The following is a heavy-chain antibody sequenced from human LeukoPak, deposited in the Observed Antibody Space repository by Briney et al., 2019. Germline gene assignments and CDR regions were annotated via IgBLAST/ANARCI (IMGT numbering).Heavy chain of an antibody. CDR3: ARDTVRRHFGPSVY. CDR2: IYSGGST. J-gene: IGHJ4*02. D-gene: IGHD3/OR15-3a*01. Sequence: GGSLRLSCAASGFTVSSNYMSWVRQAPGKGLEWVSVIYSGGSTYYADSVKGRFTISRDNSKNTLYLQMNSLRAEDTAVYYCARDTVRRHFGPSVYWGQGTLVTVSS. CDR1: GFTVSSNY. V-gene: IGHV3-66*01.